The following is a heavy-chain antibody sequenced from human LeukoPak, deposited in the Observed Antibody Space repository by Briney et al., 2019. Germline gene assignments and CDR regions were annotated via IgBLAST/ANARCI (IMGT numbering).Heavy chain of an antibody. V-gene: IGHV3-30*18. D-gene: IGHD6-19*01. Sequence: TGGSLRLSCAASGFMFSSYWMSWVRQAPGKGLEWVAVISDDGSNKNYADSVKGRFTSSRDNFNKMLYLEMSSLRHEDTAVYYCAKYLGASGWWENAFDIWGQGTMVTVSS. J-gene: IGHJ3*02. CDR1: GFMFSSYW. CDR2: ISDDGSNK. CDR3: AKYLGASGWWENAFDI.